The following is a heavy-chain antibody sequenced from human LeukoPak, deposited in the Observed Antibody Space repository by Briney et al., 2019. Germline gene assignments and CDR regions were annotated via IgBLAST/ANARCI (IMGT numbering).Heavy chain of an antibody. CDR2: IIPIFGTA. D-gene: IGHD2-2*01. Sequence: ASVKVSCKASGGTFSSYAISWVRQAPGQGLEWMGGIIPIFGTANYAQKFQGRVTITTDESTSTAYMELSSLRSEDTAVYYCARAGIVVVPAAEYNWFDPWGQGTLVTVSS. J-gene: IGHJ5*02. V-gene: IGHV1-69*05. CDR3: ARAGIVVVPAAEYNWFDP. CDR1: GGTFSSYA.